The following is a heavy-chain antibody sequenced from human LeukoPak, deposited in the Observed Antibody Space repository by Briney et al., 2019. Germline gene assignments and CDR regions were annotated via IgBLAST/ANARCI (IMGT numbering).Heavy chain of an antibody. V-gene: IGHV1-2*02. J-gene: IGHJ4*02. CDR3: ASARGSSSLESFDY. D-gene: IGHD6-6*01. CDR2: INPNSGGT. CDR1: GYTFTGYY. Sequence: ASVKVSCKASGYTFTGYYMHWVRQAPGQGLEWMGWINPNSGGTNFAQKFQGRVTMTRDTSITTAYMELSRLRSDDTAVYYCASARGSSSLESFDYWGQGTLVTVSS.